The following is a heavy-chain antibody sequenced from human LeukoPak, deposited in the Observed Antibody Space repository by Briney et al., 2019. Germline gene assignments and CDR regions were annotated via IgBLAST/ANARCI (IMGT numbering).Heavy chain of an antibody. D-gene: IGHD6-13*01. V-gene: IGHV3-7*04. Sequence: GGSLRLSCAVSGFTFSSYWMSWVRQAPGKGLEWVANIKQDGSEKYYVDSVKGRFTISRDNPKNSLYLQMNSLRAEDTAVYYCARGTIAACGYCYFDYGGQGTQVTVSS. CDR3: ARGTIAACGYCYFDY. CDR2: IKQDGSEK. J-gene: IGHJ4*02. CDR1: GFTFSSYW.